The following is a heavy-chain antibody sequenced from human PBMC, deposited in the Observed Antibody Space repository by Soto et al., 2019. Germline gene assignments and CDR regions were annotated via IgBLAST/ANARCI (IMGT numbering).Heavy chain of an antibody. J-gene: IGHJ4*02. D-gene: IGHD6-13*01. V-gene: IGHV1-18*04. CDR3: ARDRTAAGTVDY. CDR2: ISPYTGNT. CDR1: GYAFTSHG. Sequence: ASGKVSCKGAGYAFTSHGISWVQQAPGQGLEWMGWISPYTGNTNYAQNLQGRVTMTTDTSTNTAYMELRSLRSDDTAVYYCARDRTAAGTVDYWGQGTLVTVSS.